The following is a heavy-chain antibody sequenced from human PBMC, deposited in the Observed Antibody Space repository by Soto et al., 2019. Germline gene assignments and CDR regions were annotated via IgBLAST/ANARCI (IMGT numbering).Heavy chain of an antibody. Sequence: SETLPLTCAVSGGSISSSNWWTWVRQSPGKGLEWIGEIFHSGKTNYNSSLKSRVTIFVDKSRNEFSLMLTSVTASDTAVYFCVSQRTTVPTQAYFDYWGPGALVTVSS. CDR3: VSQRTTVPTQAYFDY. V-gene: IGHV4-4*02. J-gene: IGHJ4*02. CDR2: IFHSGKT. D-gene: IGHD4-17*01. CDR1: GGSISSSNW.